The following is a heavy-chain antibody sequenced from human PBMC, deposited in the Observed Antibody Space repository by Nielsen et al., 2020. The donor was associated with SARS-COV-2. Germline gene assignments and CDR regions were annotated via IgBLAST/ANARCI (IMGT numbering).Heavy chain of an antibody. CDR3: ARVLRGTLDY. CDR2: ISSTSTYI. Sequence: GGSLRLSCVASGFTFSTYSMIWVRQAPGKGLEWVSSISSTSTYIYYADSVKGRFTISRDKSKNTLYLQMNSLRAEDTAVYYCARVLRGTLDYWGQGTLVTVSS. CDR1: GFTFSTYS. V-gene: IGHV3-21*04. J-gene: IGHJ4*02. D-gene: IGHD1-14*01.